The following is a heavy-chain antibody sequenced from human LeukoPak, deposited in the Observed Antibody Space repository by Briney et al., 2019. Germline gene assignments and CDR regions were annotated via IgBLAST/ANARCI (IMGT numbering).Heavy chain of an antibody. D-gene: IGHD4-23*01. CDR2: IKSKTDGGTT. Sequence: PGGSLRLSCAASGFTFSNAWMSWVRQAPGKGLEWVGRIKSKTDGGTTDYAAPVKGRFTISRDDSKNTLYLQMNSLKTEDTAVYYCTTTTVVTLVIDYWGQGTLVTVSS. V-gene: IGHV3-15*01. CDR3: TTTTVVTLVIDY. CDR1: GFTFSNAW. J-gene: IGHJ4*02.